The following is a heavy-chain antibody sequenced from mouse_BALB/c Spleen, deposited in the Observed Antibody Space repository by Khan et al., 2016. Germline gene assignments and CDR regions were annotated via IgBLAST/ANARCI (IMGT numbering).Heavy chain of an antibody. Sequence: QVRLQQSGAELVRPGASVKLSCKASGHPFTTYWMNWVKQRPEQGLEWIGRIDPYDSETHYDQKFKDKAILTVDKSSSTAYMQLSGLTSADSAVYYCARGSPVFDFWGQGTTLTVSS. J-gene: IGHJ2*01. CDR2: IDPYDSET. V-gene: IGHV1-52*01. CDR1: GHPFTTYW. D-gene: IGHD6-2*01. CDR3: ARGSPVFDF.